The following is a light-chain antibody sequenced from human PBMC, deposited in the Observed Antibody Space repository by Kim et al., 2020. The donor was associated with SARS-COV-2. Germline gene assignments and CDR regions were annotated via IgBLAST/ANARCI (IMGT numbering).Light chain of an antibody. V-gene: IGLV3-1*01. CDR2: QDS. CDR1: KLGDKY. J-gene: IGLJ2*01. CDR3: QAWESSTVV. Sequence: SYELTQPPSVSVSPGQTASITCSGDKLGDKYACWYQQKPGQSPVLVIYQDSKRPSGIPERFSGSNSGNTATLTISGTQAMDEDDYYCQAWESSTVVFGGGTQVTVL.